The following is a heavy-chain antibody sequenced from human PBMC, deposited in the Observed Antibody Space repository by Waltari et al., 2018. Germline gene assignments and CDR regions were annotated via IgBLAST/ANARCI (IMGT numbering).Heavy chain of an antibody. CDR3: AKDSSLYDSSGFHFDY. CDR1: GFTFSSYA. Sequence: EVQLLESGGGLVQPGGSLRLSCAASGFTFSSYAMSWVRQAPGKGLEWVSAISGSGGSTYYADSVKGRFTSSRDNSKNTLYLQMNSLRAEDTAVYYCAKDSSLYDSSGFHFDYWGQGTLVTVSS. CDR2: ISGSGGST. J-gene: IGHJ4*02. V-gene: IGHV3-23*01. D-gene: IGHD3-22*01.